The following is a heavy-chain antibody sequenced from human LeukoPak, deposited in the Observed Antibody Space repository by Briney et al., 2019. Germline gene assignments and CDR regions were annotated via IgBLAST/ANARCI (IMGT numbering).Heavy chain of an antibody. CDR1: GDSISNDHW. D-gene: IGHD3-10*01. J-gene: IGHJ4*02. CDR3: ARAGHYCLDY. CDR2: IHQSEST. V-gene: IGHV4-4*02. Sequence: PSGTLSLICAVSGDSISNDHWWSWVRQSPGKGLEWIGEIHQSESTNYNPSFESRLTISVDKSKNQFSLKLRSVTAADTAVYYCARAGHYCLDYLGQGTLVTVSS.